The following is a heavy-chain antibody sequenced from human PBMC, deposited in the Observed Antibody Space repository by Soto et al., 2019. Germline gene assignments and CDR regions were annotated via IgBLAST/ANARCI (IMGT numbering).Heavy chain of an antibody. CDR3: ARVGPGSSWYYFDY. J-gene: IGHJ4*02. Sequence: PSETLRLSCAASGFTFSSYWMHWVRQAPGKGLVWVSRINSDGSSTSYADSVKGRFTISRDNAKNTLYLQMNSLRAEDTAVYYCARVGPGSSWYYFDYWGQGTLVTVSS. CDR2: INSDGSST. CDR1: GFTFSSYW. D-gene: IGHD6-13*01. V-gene: IGHV3-74*01.